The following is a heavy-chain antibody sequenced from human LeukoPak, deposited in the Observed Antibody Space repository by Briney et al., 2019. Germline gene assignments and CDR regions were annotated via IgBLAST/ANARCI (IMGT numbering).Heavy chain of an antibody. J-gene: IGHJ4*02. CDR3: ARGGSSGYYYG. CDR1: GGSISSYY. D-gene: IGHD3-22*01. CDR2: LYTSGST. Sequence: SETLSLTSTVSGGSISSYYWSWIRQPAGEGLEWIGRLYTSGSTNYNPSLKSRVPMSVDTSKNQFSLKLTSMTAADTAVYYCARGGSSGYYYGWGQGTLVTVSS. V-gene: IGHV4-4*07.